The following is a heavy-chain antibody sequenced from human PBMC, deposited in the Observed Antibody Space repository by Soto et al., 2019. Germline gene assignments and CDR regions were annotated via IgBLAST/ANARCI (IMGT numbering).Heavy chain of an antibody. CDR1: GFTFSSYG. CDR2: IWYDGSNK. D-gene: IGHD1-26*01. V-gene: IGHV3-33*01. J-gene: IGHJ4*02. CDR3: AREAFQEPFFDY. Sequence: QVQLVESGGGVVQPGRSLRLSCAASGFTFSSYGMHWVRQAPGKGLEWVAVIWYDGSNKYYADSVKGRFTISRDNSKNTLYLQMNSLRAEDTAVYYCAREAFQEPFFDYWGQGTLATVSS.